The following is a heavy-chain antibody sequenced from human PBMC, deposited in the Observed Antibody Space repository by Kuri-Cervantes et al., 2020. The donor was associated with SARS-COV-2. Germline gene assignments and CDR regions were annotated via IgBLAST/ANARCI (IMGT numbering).Heavy chain of an antibody. V-gene: IGHV4-61*01. CDR1: GGSVSSGSYY. CDR3: ARLFRGDFDY. CDR2: IYYSGST. Sequence: GSLRLSCTVSGGSVSSGSYYWSWIRQPPGKGLEWIGYIYYSGSTNYNPSLKSRVTISVDTSKNQFSLKLSSVTAADTAVYYCARLFRGDFDYWGQGTLVTCSS. D-gene: IGHD3-16*01. J-gene: IGHJ4*02.